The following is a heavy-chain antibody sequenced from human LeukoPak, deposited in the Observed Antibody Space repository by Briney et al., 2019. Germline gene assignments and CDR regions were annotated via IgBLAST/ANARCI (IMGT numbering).Heavy chain of an antibody. V-gene: IGHV3-48*03. D-gene: IGHD2-15*01. CDR2: ISSSGSTT. CDR1: GFTFSSYE. CDR3: ASLPEWGVVAATRGL. Sequence: GGSLRLSCAASGFTFSSYEMNWVRQAPGKGLEGVSYISSSGSTTYYADSVKGRFTISRDNSKNTLYLQMNSLRAEDTAVYYCASLPEWGVVAATRGLWGQGTLVTVSS. J-gene: IGHJ4*02.